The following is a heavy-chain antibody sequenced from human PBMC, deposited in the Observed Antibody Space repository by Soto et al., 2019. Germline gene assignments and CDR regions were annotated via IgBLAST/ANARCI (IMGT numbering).Heavy chain of an antibody. CDR3: AGGPAERTFCEALDI. Sequence: SETLSLTCAVYGGSFSGYYWSWIRQPPGKGLEWIGEINHSGSTNYNPSLKSRVTISVDTSKNQFSLKLSSLTAADTAVYYCAGGPAERTFCEALDIWGEGTMVS. J-gene: IGHJ3*02. CDR2: INHSGST. CDR1: GGSFSGYY. D-gene: IGHD3-16*01. V-gene: IGHV4-34*01.